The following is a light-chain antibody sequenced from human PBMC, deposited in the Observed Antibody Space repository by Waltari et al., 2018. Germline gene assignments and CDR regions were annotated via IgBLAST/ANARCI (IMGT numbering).Light chain of an antibody. J-gene: IGLJ2*01. CDR3: SSYTSSSTLTV. CDR2: DVR. Sequence: QSALTQPASVSGSPGQSITISCTGTSSDVGGYNYVSWYQQQPGKAPTLMIYDVRNRPSGVSNRFSGTKSGNTASLTISGLQAEDEADYYCSSYTSSSTLTVFGGGTKLTVL. V-gene: IGLV2-14*01. CDR1: SSDVGGYNY.